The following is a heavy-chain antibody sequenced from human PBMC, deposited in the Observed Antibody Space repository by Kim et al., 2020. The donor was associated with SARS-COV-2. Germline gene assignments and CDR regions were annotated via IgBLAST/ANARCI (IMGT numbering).Heavy chain of an antibody. Sequence: SVKVSCKASGGTFSSYAISWVRQAPGQGLEWMGGIIPIFGTANYAQKFQGRVTITADESTSTAYMELSSLRSEDTAVYYCAVYDSSGYYYRDYYYGMDVWGQGTTVTVSS. D-gene: IGHD3-22*01. CDR1: GGTFSSYA. CDR3: AVYDSSGYYYRDYYYGMDV. J-gene: IGHJ6*02. CDR2: IIPIFGTA. V-gene: IGHV1-69*13.